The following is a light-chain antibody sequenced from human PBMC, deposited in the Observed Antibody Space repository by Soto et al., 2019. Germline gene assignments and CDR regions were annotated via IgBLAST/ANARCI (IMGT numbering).Light chain of an antibody. V-gene: IGKV3-20*01. CDR2: DVS. CDR1: RSLSSTS. CDR3: QQYGSSPRT. Sequence: EIVLTQSPGTLSLSPGERATVSCRASRSLSSTSLAWYQQRPGQAPRLLIYDVSSRATGIPDRFSGSGSGTDFTLTINRLEPDDFAVYYCQQYGSSPRTFGQGTKVEIK. J-gene: IGKJ1*01.